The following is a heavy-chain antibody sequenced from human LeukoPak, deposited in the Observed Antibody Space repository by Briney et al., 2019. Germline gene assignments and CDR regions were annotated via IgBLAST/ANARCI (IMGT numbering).Heavy chain of an antibody. J-gene: IGHJ6*02. CDR3: ARGYYYYYGMDV. CDR2: ISYDGSNK. Sequence: GGSLRLSCAASGFTFSSYAMHWVRQAPGKGLEWVAVISYDGSNKYYADSVKGRFTISRDNSKNTLYLQMNSLRAEDTAVYYCARGYYYYYGMDVWGQGTTVTVSS. CDR1: GFTFSSYA. V-gene: IGHV3-30*04.